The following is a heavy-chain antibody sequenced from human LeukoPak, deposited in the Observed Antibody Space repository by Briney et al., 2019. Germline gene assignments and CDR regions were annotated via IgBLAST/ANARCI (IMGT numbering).Heavy chain of an antibody. CDR1: GFTFSSFA. CDR2: ISGSGDST. CDR3: AKESPSFDY. Sequence: PGGSLRLSCAASGFTFSSFAMSWVRQAPGNGLQWVSSISGSGDSTHLADSVKGRFTISRDNSKNTVYLQMNSLRAEDTAVYYCAKESPSFDYWGQGNLVTVSS. V-gene: IGHV3-23*01. J-gene: IGHJ4*02.